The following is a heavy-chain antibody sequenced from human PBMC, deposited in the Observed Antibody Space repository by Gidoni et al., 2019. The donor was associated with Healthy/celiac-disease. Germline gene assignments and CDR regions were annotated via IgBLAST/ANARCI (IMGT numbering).Heavy chain of an antibody. D-gene: IGHD6-13*01. Sequence: QVQLQQWGAGLLKPSETLSRTCAVSGGSFRGYYWSWIRQPPGKGLEWIGEINHSGSTNYNPSLKSRVTISVDTSKNQFSLKLSSVTAADTAVYYCARGLLRERRQQPYLFDYWGQGTLVTVSS. CDR3: ARGLLRERRQQPYLFDY. CDR2: INHSGST. V-gene: IGHV4-34*01. CDR1: GGSFRGYY. J-gene: IGHJ4*02.